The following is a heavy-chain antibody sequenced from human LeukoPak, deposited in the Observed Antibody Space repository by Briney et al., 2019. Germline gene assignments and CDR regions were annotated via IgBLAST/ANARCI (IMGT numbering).Heavy chain of an antibody. CDR1: GGSFSSYA. CDR3: ARDGSEGDYYDSSGYYRY. V-gene: IGHV1-69*13. CDR2: IIPIFGTA. Sequence: ASVNVSCKASGGSFSSYAISWVRQAPGQGLEWMGGIIPIFGTANYAQKFQGRVTITADESTSTAYMELSGLRSEDTAVYYCARDGSEGDYYDSSGYYRYWGQGTLVTVSS. J-gene: IGHJ4*02. D-gene: IGHD3-22*01.